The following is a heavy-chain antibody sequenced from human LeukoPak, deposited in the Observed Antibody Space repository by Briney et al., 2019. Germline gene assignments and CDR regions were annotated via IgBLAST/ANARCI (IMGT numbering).Heavy chain of an antibody. V-gene: IGHV1-8*01. Sequence: AASVKVSCKASGYTFTSYDINWVRQATGQGLEWMGWMNPNSGNTGYAQKFQGRVTMTRNTSISTAYMELSSLRSEDTAVYYCARAIVVVPAAMFDPLFYYFDYWGQGTLVTVSS. CDR2: MNPNSGNT. CDR3: ARAIVVVPAAMFDPLFYYFDY. D-gene: IGHD2-2*01. J-gene: IGHJ4*02. CDR1: GYTFTSYD.